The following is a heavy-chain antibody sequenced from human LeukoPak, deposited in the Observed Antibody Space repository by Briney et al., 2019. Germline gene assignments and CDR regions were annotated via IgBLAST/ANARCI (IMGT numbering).Heavy chain of an antibody. Sequence: QAGGSLLLSCAASGFIFSNNWMSWVRQAPGKGLEWVANIKQDGSDTFYVDSVKGRFTISRDNAKNSLYLQMNSLRAEDTAVYYCARDYDWGQGTLVTVSA. J-gene: IGHJ4*02. CDR2: IKQDGSDT. V-gene: IGHV3-7*05. CDR3: ARDYD. CDR1: GFIFSNNW. D-gene: IGHD2-2*01.